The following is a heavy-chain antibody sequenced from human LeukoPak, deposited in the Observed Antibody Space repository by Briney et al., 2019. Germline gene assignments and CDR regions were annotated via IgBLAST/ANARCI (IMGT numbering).Heavy chain of an antibody. CDR2: INHSGST. CDR3: ARGRQRCSGGSCYSNYYYGMDV. CDR1: GGSFSGYY. Sequence: PSETLSLTCAVYGGSFSGYYWSWIRQPPGKGLEWIGEINHSGSTNYNPSLKSRVTISVDTSKNQFSLKLSSVTAADTAVYYCARGRQRCSGGSCYSNYYYGMDVWGKGTTVNVSS. J-gene: IGHJ6*04. V-gene: IGHV4-34*01. D-gene: IGHD2-15*01.